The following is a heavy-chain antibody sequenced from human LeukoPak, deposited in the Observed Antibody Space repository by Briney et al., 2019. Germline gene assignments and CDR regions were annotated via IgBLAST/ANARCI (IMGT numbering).Heavy chain of an antibody. J-gene: IGHJ6*03. CDR2: ISSSGRTI. V-gene: IGHV3-48*01. D-gene: IGHD3-10*01. CDR3: ARWGGEEIGVLLWFGDYYYYMDV. CDR1: GFTFSSYG. Sequence: PGGSLRLSCAASGFTFSSYGMHWVRQAPGKGLEWVSYISSSGRTIYYADSVKGRFTISRDNAKNSMYLLMNSLKSEDTAVYYCARWGGEEIGVLLWFGDYYYYMDVWGKGTTVTISS.